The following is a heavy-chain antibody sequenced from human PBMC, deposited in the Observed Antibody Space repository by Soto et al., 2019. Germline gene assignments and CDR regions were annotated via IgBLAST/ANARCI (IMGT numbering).Heavy chain of an antibody. CDR3: AREPNYFDY. Sequence: XSVKVSFNASGYTFTSYAMHWVRQAPGQRLEWMGWISAYNGNTKYAQKLQGRVTMTTDTSTSTADMELRSLRSDDTAVYYCAREPNYFDYWGQGTLVTVSS. CDR2: ISAYNGNT. CDR1: GYTFTSYA. J-gene: IGHJ4*02. V-gene: IGHV1-18*01.